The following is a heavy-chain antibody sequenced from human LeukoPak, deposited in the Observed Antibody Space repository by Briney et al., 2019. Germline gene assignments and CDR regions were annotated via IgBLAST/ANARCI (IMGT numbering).Heavy chain of an antibody. Sequence: GASVKVSCKASGYNFPGYDIHWVRQAPGQGFEWMGWINPNNGDTNYAQKFQGRVTMTRDTSVSTAFMELSTLKSDDAAVYYCARGIPSFSLFGIVSYWGKVTLVTVSS. D-gene: IGHD3-3*01. V-gene: IGHV1-2*02. CDR3: ARGIPSFSLFGIVSY. CDR2: INPNNGDT. CDR1: GYNFPGYD. J-gene: IGHJ4*02.